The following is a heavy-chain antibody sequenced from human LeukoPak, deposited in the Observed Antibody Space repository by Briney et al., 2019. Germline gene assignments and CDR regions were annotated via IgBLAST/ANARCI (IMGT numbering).Heavy chain of an antibody. CDR2: IYYSGST. D-gene: IGHD3-9*01. V-gene: IGHV4-59*01. CDR3: ARDFSYYDILTGDAAFDI. J-gene: IGHJ3*02. Sequence: SETLSLTCTVSGGSISSYYWSWIRQPPGKGLEGIGYIYYSGSTNYNPSLKSRVTISVDTSKNQFSLKLSSVTAADTAVYYCARDFSYYDILTGDAAFDIWGQGTMVTVSS. CDR1: GGSISSYY.